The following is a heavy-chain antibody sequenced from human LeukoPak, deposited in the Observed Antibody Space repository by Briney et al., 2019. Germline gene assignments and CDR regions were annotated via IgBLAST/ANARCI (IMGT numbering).Heavy chain of an antibody. J-gene: IGHJ4*02. V-gene: IGHV4-30-2*01. CDR1: GGSISSGGYY. D-gene: IGHD6-13*01. Sequence: PSETLSLTCTVSGGSISSGGYYWSWIRQPPGKGLEWIGYIYHSGSTYYNPSLKSRVTISVDRSKNQFSLELSSVTVADTAVYYCARGYSSLGNFDYWGQGTLVTVSS. CDR3: ARGYSSLGNFDY. CDR2: IYHSGST.